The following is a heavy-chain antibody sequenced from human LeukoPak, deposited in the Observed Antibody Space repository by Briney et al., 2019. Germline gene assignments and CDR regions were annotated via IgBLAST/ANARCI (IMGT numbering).Heavy chain of an antibody. CDR3: ARGIADDY. Sequence: GGSLRLSCAASGFTFSSYWISWVRQPPGKGLEWVANIKQDGSEEYYVDSVKGRFTISRDNAKNSLYLQMNSLRAEDTAVYYCARGIADDYWGQGTLVTVSS. CDR2: IKQDGSEE. CDR1: GFTFSSYW. V-gene: IGHV3-7*02. D-gene: IGHD6-13*01. J-gene: IGHJ4*02.